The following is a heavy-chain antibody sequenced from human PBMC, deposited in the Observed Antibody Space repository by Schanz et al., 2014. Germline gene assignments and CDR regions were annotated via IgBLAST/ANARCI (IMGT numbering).Heavy chain of an antibody. CDR2: IRYDGRNK. CDR3: ARYYEGDLSSPRHDAFDV. Sequence: QAPLVESGGGVVQPGRSLRLSCVASGFTFISYDIHWVRQAPGKGLEWVAVIRYDGRNKNFVESVKGRFTISRDNSNNAVCLQITTVRAEDSAVYFCARYYEGDLSSPRHDAFDVWGRGTVVTVSS. D-gene: IGHD3-16*01. J-gene: IGHJ3*01. CDR1: GFTFISYD. V-gene: IGHV3-33*01.